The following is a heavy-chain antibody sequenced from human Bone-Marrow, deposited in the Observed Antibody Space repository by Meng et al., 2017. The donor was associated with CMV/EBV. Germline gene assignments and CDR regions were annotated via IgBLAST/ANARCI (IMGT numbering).Heavy chain of an antibody. Sequence: SVQVSCKASGGTFSSYTISWVRQAPGQGLEWLGRIIPILGIANYAQKFQGRVTITADKSTSTAYMELSSLRSEDTAVDYCARVRNYDFWSGYYFYYYGMDFWGQGTTVTVSS. CDR3: ARVRNYDFWSGYYFYYYGMDF. V-gene: IGHV1-69*02. J-gene: IGHJ6*02. CDR2: IIPILGIA. CDR1: GGTFSSYT. D-gene: IGHD3-3*01.